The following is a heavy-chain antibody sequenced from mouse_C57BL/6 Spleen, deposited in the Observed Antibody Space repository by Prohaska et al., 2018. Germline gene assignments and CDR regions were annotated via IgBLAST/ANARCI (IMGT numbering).Heavy chain of an antibody. Sequence: HGKSLEWLGYINPNTGGTSYNQKFKGKATLTVNKSSSTAYIELRSLTSEDSVVYYCARTYYYGSSYVGSYAMDYWGQGTSVTVSS. D-gene: IGHD1-1*01. CDR3: ARTYYYGSSYVGSYAMDY. V-gene: IGHV1-22*01. CDR2: INPNTGGT. J-gene: IGHJ4*01.